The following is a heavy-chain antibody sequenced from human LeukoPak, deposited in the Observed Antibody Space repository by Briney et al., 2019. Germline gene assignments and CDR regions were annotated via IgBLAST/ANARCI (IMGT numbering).Heavy chain of an antibody. V-gene: IGHV1-69*13. CDR3: ATNGSPEGWFDP. CDR1: AYSFNRYG. Sequence: ASVKVSCKASAYSFNRYGVSWVRQAPGQGLEWMGGIIPIFGTANYAQKFQGRVTITADESTSTAYMELSSLRSEDTAVYYCATNGSPEGWFDPWGQGTLVTVSS. D-gene: IGHD3-10*01. J-gene: IGHJ5*02. CDR2: IIPIFGTA.